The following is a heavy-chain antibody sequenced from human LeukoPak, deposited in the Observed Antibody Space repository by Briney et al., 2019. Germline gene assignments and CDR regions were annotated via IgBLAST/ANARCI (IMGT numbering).Heavy chain of an antibody. Sequence: PGGSLRLSCAASGFTFDDYAMHLVRQAAGKGLEWVSGMSWNSGSIGYADSVKGRFTISRDNAKNSLYLQMNSLRAEDTALYYCAKDMEKGSYYYDSSGYADYWGQGTLVTVSS. V-gene: IGHV3-9*01. CDR3: AKDMEKGSYYYDSSGYADY. J-gene: IGHJ4*02. CDR1: GFTFDDYA. D-gene: IGHD3-22*01. CDR2: MSWNSGSI.